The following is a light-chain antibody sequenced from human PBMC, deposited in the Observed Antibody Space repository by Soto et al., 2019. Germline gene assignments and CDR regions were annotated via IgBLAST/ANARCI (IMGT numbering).Light chain of an antibody. CDR2: DAS. J-gene: IGKJ4*02. Sequence: EIVLTQSPATLSLSPGESATLSCRASQSVSSYLAWYQQKPGQAPRLLIYDASNSATGIPARFSVSVSGTDFTLTISSLEPDDFAVYYCQQRSDWPSTFGGGTKVQIK. CDR1: QSVSSY. V-gene: IGKV3-11*01. CDR3: QQRSDWPST.